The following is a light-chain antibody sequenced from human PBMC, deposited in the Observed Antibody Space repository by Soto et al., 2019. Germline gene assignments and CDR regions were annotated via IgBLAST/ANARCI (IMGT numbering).Light chain of an antibody. CDR3: SSYTSSSTLYA. CDR2: EVS. V-gene: IGLV2-14*01. CDR1: SSDVGGYNY. J-gene: IGLJ1*01. Sequence: QSALTQPASVSGSPGQSITISCTGTSSDVGGYNYVSWYQQHPGKAPKLMIYEVSNRPSGVSNRFSGSKSGNTASLTISGLQAQDEADYYCSSYTSSSTLYALGTGNKATV.